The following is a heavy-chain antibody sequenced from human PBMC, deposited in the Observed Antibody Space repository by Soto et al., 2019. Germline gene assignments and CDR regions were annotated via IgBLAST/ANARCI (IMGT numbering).Heavy chain of an antibody. CDR3: ANFPYFYDSRADVTFDI. CDR1: GFTFSDYA. CDR2: ISRSGLTT. V-gene: IGHV3-23*01. Sequence: EVQLLESGGGLVQPGGSLRLSCAASGFTFSDYAMNWVRQAPGKGLEWVSGISRSGLTTYYADSVKGRFNISRDNSKNTLSLQMSSLRAEDTAVFFCANFPYFYDSRADVTFDIWGQGTLVTVSS. D-gene: IGHD3-22*01. J-gene: IGHJ3*02.